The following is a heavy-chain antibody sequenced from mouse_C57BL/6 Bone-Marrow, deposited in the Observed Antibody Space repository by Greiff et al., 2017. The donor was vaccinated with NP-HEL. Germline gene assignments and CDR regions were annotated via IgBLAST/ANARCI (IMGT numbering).Heavy chain of an antibody. Sequence: DVHLVESGGDLVKPGGSLKLSCAASGFTFSSYGMSWVRQTPDKRLEWVATISSGGSYTYYPDSVKGRFTISRDNAKNTLYLQMSSLKSEDTAMYYCARELHYYGSSYYAMDYWGQGTSVTVSS. J-gene: IGHJ4*01. V-gene: IGHV5-6*01. CDR3: ARELHYYGSSYYAMDY. CDR2: ISSGGSYT. CDR1: GFTFSSYG. D-gene: IGHD1-1*01.